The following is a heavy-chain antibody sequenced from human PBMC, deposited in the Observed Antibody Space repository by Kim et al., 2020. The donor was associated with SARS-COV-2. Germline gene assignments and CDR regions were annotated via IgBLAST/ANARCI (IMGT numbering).Heavy chain of an antibody. Sequence: YAGSVKGRFTSSRDNSKNTLYLQMNSLRAEDTAVYYCAKANADYYDSSGYYWGQGTLVTVSS. J-gene: IGHJ4*02. D-gene: IGHD3-22*01. V-gene: IGHV3-33*06. CDR3: AKANADYYDSSGYY.